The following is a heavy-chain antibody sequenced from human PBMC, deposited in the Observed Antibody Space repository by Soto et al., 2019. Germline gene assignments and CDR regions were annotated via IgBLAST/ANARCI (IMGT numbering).Heavy chain of an antibody. V-gene: IGHV3-23*01. CDR2: ISGSGGST. CDR3: AKAVGAHVGGVYYYGMDV. D-gene: IGHD1-26*01. Sequence: EVQLLESGGGLVQPGGSLRLSCAASGFTFSSYAMSWVRQAPGKGLEWVSAISGSGGSTYYADSVKGRFTISRDNSKNTLYLQMNSLRAEDTAVYYCAKAVGAHVGGVYYYGMDVWGQGTTVTVSS. J-gene: IGHJ6*02. CDR1: GFTFSSYA.